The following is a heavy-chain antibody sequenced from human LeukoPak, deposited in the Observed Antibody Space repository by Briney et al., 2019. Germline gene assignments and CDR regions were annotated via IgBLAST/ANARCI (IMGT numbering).Heavy chain of an antibody. CDR2: ISWNSGSI. CDR1: GFTFDDYA. CDR3: VRDLNWAFDN. Sequence: PGGSLRLSCAASGFTFDDYAMHWVRQAPGKGLEWVSGISWNSGSIGYADSVKGRFTISRDNVKDSLNLQMNSLRDEDTATYYCVRDLNWAFDNWGQGTLVTVSS. D-gene: IGHD3-16*01. V-gene: IGHV3-9*01. J-gene: IGHJ4*02.